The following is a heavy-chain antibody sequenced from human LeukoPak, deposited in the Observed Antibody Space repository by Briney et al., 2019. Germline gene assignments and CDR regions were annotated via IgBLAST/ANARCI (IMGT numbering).Heavy chain of an antibody. CDR3: ARDGLGSYDY. D-gene: IGHD3-10*01. V-gene: IGHV3-21*01. CDR2: ISSNSRYI. J-gene: IGHJ4*01. Sequence: GGSLRLSCAASGFDFSDYTINWVRQAPGKGREWVSSISSNSRYIYYADSVKGRLTVSRDNAKNSVYLQMNNLRVEDTAVYYWARDGLGSYDYWGHGTLVTVSS. CDR1: GFDFSDYT.